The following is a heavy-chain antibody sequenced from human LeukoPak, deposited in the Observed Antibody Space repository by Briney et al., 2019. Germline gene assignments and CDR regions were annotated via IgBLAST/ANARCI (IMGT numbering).Heavy chain of an antibody. CDR2: IPYDGSNK. V-gene: IGHV3-30-3*01. D-gene: IGHD4-17*01. Sequence: PGGSLRLSCAASGFAFSSYAMHWVRQAPGKGLEWVAVIPYDGSNKYYADSVKGRFTISRDNSKNTLYLQMNSRRAEDTAVYYCARDGYYGDYVYGMDVWGQGTTVTVSS. CDR3: ARDGYYGDYVYGMDV. J-gene: IGHJ6*02. CDR1: GFAFSSYA.